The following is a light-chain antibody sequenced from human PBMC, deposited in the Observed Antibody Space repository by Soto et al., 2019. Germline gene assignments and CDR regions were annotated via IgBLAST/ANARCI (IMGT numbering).Light chain of an antibody. CDR3: YQYDSSPWT. CDR1: HSVRKNS. CDR2: DAS. V-gene: IGKV3-20*01. J-gene: IGKJ1*01. Sequence: EIVLMQAPRPLSLTPGERATPSSGARHSVRKNSLASYQQKPGQAPRLRLYDASNRATDIPARFSGSGSGTDFTLNISRLEPEDFAVYFCYQYDSSPWTFGQGTKVDNK.